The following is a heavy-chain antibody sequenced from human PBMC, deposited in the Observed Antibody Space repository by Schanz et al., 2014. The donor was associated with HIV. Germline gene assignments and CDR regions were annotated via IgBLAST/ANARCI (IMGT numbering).Heavy chain of an antibody. CDR1: GFAFSNYA. J-gene: IGHJ4*02. V-gene: IGHV3-23*01. CDR3: AKPEYDSSGNSQSHFDY. Sequence: EVQLLESGGGLVQPGGSLRLSCAASGFAFSNYAMSWVRQAPGKGLEWVSSITESGGRTYSADSVNGRFTISRDNSKNTLYLQMTALRTDDTAVYYCAKPEYDSSGNSQSHFDYWGPGTLVTVSS. D-gene: IGHD3-22*01. CDR2: ITESGGRT.